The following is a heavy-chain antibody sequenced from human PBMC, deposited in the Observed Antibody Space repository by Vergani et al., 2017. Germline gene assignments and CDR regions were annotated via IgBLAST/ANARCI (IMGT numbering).Heavy chain of an antibody. Sequence: QVQLQESGPGLVKPSQTLSLTCTVSGGSISSGGYYWSWIRQHPGKGREWIGYIYYSGSTYYNPSLKSRVTISVDTSKNQFSLKLSSVTAADTAVYYCARSRTGFYYFDYWGQGTLVTVSS. D-gene: IGHD1-1*01. J-gene: IGHJ4*02. CDR2: IYYSGST. V-gene: IGHV4-31*03. CDR3: ARSRTGFYYFDY. CDR1: GGSISSGGYY.